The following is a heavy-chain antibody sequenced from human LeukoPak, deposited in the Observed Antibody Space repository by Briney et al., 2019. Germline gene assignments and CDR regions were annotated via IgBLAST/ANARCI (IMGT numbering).Heavy chain of an antibody. CDR2: IYYSGST. CDR3: ARALTPCGGDCYSGYYFDY. J-gene: IGHJ4*02. D-gene: IGHD2-21*02. Sequence: SQTLSLTCTVSGGSISSGDYYWSWIRQPPGKGLEWIGYIYYSGSTYYNPSLKSRVTISVDTSKNQFSLKLSSVTAADTAVYYCARALTPCGGDCYSGYYFDYWGQGTLVTVSS. CDR1: GGSISSGDYY. V-gene: IGHV4-30-4*01.